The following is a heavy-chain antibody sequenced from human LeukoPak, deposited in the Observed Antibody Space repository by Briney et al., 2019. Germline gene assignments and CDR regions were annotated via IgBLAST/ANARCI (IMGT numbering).Heavy chain of an antibody. V-gene: IGHV5-51*01. J-gene: IGHJ4*02. CDR1: GYSFTSYW. Sequence: GESLKISCKGSGYSFTSYWIGWVRQMPGKGLEWMGIIYPGDSDTRYSPSFQGQVTISADKSISTAYLQWSCLKASDTAMYYCARLDDSSGYEFDYWGQGTLVTVSS. D-gene: IGHD3-22*01. CDR2: IYPGDSDT. CDR3: ARLDDSSGYEFDY.